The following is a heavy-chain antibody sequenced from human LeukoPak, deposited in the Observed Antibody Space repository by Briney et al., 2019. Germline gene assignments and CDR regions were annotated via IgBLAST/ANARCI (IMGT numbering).Heavy chain of an antibody. V-gene: IGHV1-2*02. CDR1: GYPFTAYF. J-gene: IGHJ4*02. CDR2: INPNGGAT. D-gene: IGHD6-19*01. Sequence: ASVKVSCKASGYPFTAYFMHWVRQAPGRGLEWMGWINPNGGATIYAQKFQGTITITRDTSVRTLYLELTRLKSDDTAIYYCVRSTGTGWYFDNWGQGTLVSVSS. CDR3: VRSTGTGWYFDN.